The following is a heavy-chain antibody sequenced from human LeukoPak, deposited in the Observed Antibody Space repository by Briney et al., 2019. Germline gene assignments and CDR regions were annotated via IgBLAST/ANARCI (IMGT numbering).Heavy chain of an antibody. D-gene: IGHD5-18*01. J-gene: IGHJ4*02. CDR2: IYYSGTP. Sequence: SETLSLTCTVSAGSISSYYWSWIRLPPGKGLEWIGYIYYSGTPNYNPSLRSRVTISVDTSKNQVSLKLSSVTAADTAVYYCARRRGYSYGYHYWGLGTLVSVSS. V-gene: IGHV4-59*12. CDR1: AGSISSYY. CDR3: ARRRGYSYGYHY.